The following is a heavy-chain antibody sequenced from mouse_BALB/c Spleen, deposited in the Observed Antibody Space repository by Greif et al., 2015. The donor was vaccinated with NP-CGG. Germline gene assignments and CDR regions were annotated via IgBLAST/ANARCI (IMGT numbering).Heavy chain of an antibody. V-gene: IGHV1-7*01. Sequence: QVQLQQSGAELAKPGASVKMSCKASGYTFTSYWMHWVKQRLGQGLEWTGYINPSTGYTEYNQKFKDKATLTADKSSSTAYMQLSSLTSEDSAVYYCARAAAWFAYWGQGTLVTVSA. CDR1: GYTFTSYW. CDR2: INPSTGYT. D-gene: IGHD1-2*01. CDR3: ARAAAWFAY. J-gene: IGHJ3*01.